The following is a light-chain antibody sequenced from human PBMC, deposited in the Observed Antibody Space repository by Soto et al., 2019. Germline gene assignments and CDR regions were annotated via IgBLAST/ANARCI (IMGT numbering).Light chain of an antibody. V-gene: IGLV2-11*01. J-gene: IGLJ2*01. CDR2: DVT. CDR1: SSDVGGYNF. CDR3: CSYAGRVI. Sequence: LAQPRSVSGSPGQSVTISCTGTSSDVGGYNFVSWYQQYPGKAPKFMIYDVTKRPSGVPDRFSGSKSGNTASLTISGLQAEDEADYYCCSYAGRVIFGGGTKVTVL.